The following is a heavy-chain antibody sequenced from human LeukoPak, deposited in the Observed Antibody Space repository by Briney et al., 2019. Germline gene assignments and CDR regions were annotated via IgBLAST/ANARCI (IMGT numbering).Heavy chain of an antibody. CDR2: IYSGGST. Sequence: GGSLRLSCAASGFTVSSNYMSWVRQAPGKGLEWVSVIYSGGSTYYADSVKGRFTISRDNSKNTLYLQMNSLRAEDTAVYYCATSADHYDSSGRDYWGQGTLVTVSS. J-gene: IGHJ4*02. D-gene: IGHD3-22*01. V-gene: IGHV3-66*01. CDR3: ATSADHYDSSGRDY. CDR1: GFTVSSNY.